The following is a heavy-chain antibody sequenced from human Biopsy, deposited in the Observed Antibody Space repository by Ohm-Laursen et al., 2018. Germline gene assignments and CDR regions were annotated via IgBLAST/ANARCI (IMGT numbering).Heavy chain of an antibody. J-gene: IGHJ4*02. CDR3: ARGPRGLVAITATAYYFDL. V-gene: IGHV1-46*01. CDR2: INPSHGST. CDR1: GYALTSYY. D-gene: IGHD3-22*01. Sequence: SSVKVSCKASGYALTSYYIHWVRQAPGQGLQWMGLINPSHGSTGSAQKFEGRFTMTRDTSTGTFYMDLNSLTFDDSAVYYCARGPRGLVAITATAYYFDLWGQGSLVTVSS.